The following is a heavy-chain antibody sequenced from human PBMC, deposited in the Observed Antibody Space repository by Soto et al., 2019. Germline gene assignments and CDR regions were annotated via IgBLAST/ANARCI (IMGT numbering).Heavy chain of an antibody. V-gene: IGHV3-30*18. CDR1: GFTFSSYG. CDR2: ISYDGSNK. CDR3: AKGRNRGVVGAIYYFDY. D-gene: IGHD1-26*01. Sequence: ESGGGVVQPGRSLRLSCAASGFTFSSYGMHWVRQAPGKGLEWVAVISYDGSNKYYADSVKGRFTISRDNSKNTLYLQMNSLRAEDTAVYYCAKGRNRGVVGAIYYFDYWGQGTLVTVSS. J-gene: IGHJ4*02.